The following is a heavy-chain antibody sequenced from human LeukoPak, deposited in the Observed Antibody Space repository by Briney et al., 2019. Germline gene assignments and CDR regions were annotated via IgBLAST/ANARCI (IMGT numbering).Heavy chain of an antibody. V-gene: IGHV4-59*01. CDR2: IYYSGST. CDR1: GGSISSFY. D-gene: IGHD6-19*01. CDR3: ARAGGIAVAGTCDY. Sequence: SETLSLTCTVSGGSISSFYWSWIRQPPGKGLEWIGHIYYSGSTNYNPSLKSRVTISVDTSKNQFSLKLSSVTAADTAVYYCARAGGIAVAGTCDYWGQGTLVTVSS. J-gene: IGHJ4*02.